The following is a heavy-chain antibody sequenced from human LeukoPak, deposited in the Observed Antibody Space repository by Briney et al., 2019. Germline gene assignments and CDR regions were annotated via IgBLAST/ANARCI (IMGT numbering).Heavy chain of an antibody. J-gene: IGHJ3*02. CDR1: GYTFTSYD. V-gene: IGHV1-8*03. CDR3: ARGVYSGYDYTFDI. Sequence: ASVKVSCKASGYTFTSYDINWVRQATGQGLEWLGWMNPSSGNTGYAQKFQGRVTITRNTSISIAYMELSSLRSEDAAVYYCARGVYSGYDYTFDIWGQGTMVTVSS. D-gene: IGHD5-12*01. CDR2: MNPSSGNT.